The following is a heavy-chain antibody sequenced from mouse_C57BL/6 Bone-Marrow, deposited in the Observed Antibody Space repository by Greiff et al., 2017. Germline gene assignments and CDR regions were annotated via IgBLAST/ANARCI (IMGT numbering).Heavy chain of an antibody. CDR1: GFTFSSYG. CDR3: ASYWAWFAY. CDR2: ITSGGSYP. Sequence: EVKLVEPGGDLVKPGGSLQLSCAASGFTFSSYGMPWVRQTPDKRLEWVATITSGGSYPYYPDSVQGRFTISRSNAKNTLNLQMSSLKSEDTAIYYCASYWAWFAYWGQGTLVTVSA. V-gene: IGHV5-6*02. J-gene: IGHJ3*01. D-gene: IGHD4-1*01.